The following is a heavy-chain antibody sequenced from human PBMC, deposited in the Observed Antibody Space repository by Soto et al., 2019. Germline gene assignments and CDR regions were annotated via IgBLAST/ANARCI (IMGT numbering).Heavy chain of an antibody. J-gene: IGHJ4*01. CDR3: ARAGYSYGIFDY. D-gene: IGHD5-18*01. CDR2: IYYSGST. Sequence: SETLSLTCTVSCGSISSYYWSWIRQPPGKGLEWIGYIYYSGSTNYNPSLKSRVTISVDTSKNQFSLKLSSVTAADTAVYYCARAGYSYGIFDYWGHGTLVTVSS. V-gene: IGHV4-59*01. CDR1: CGSISSYY.